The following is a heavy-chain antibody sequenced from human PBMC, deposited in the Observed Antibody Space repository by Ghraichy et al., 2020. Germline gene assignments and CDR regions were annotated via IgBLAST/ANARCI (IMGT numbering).Heavy chain of an antibody. D-gene: IGHD4-11*01. V-gene: IGHV4-34*01. CDR2: INHSGST. CDR3: ARAAPTVTTEDYYYYGMDV. J-gene: IGHJ6*02. CDR1: GGSFSGYY. Sequence: SETLSLTCAVYGGSFSGYYWSWIRQPPGKGLEWIGEINHSGSTNYNPSLKSRVTISVDTSKNQFSLKLSSVTAADTAVYYCARAAPTVTTEDYYYYGMDVWGQGTTVTVSS.